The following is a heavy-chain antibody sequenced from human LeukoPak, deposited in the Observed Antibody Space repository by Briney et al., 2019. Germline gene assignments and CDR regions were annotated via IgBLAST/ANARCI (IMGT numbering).Heavy chain of an antibody. J-gene: IGHJ4*02. Sequence: PGGSLRLSCAASGFTFSNYAMSWVRQAPGKGLEWVSAISGSGGSTYYADSVKGRFTISRDNSKNTLYLQMNSLRAEDTAVYYCAKTIVGPTPRLWSNVDTTMASDFWGQGTLVTVSS. D-gene: IGHD5-18*01. V-gene: IGHV3-23*01. CDR2: ISGSGGST. CDR3: AKTIVGPTPRLWSNVDTTMASDF. CDR1: GFTFSNYA.